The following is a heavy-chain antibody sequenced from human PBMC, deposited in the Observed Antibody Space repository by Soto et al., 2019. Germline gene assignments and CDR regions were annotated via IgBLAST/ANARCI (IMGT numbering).Heavy chain of an antibody. CDR1: GDSVTTVGHY. J-gene: IGHJ5*01. CDR3: VRAPWHEKSGYLVDS. Sequence: TLSDTCSGSGDSVTTVGHYWVWIRRHPGKGLEWIGFIYYSGTTHYNPSLEGRVTISAEASSNQFSLTLRSATAADTAVYYFVRAPWHEKSGYLVDSCGQASLIT. CDR2: IYYSGTT. D-gene: IGHD3-22*01. V-gene: IGHV4-31*03.